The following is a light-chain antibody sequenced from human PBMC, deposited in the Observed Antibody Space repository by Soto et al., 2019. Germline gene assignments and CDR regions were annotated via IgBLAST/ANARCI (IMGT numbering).Light chain of an antibody. Sequence: DIQMTQSPSSLSASVRDRVTITCRASQGISNYLAWYQQKPGKVPQLLIYAASTLQPGVPSRFSGSGAVTDFTITISSLQPDDVATYYCQKYDSAPWTFGQGTKVDIK. V-gene: IGKV1-27*01. J-gene: IGKJ1*01. CDR2: AAS. CDR1: QGISNY. CDR3: QKYDSAPWT.